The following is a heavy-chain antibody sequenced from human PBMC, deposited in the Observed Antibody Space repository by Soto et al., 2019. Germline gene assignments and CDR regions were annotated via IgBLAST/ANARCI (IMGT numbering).Heavy chain of an antibody. CDR2: IWYDGSNK. CDR3: ARDGLAYCGGDCYRHFDY. D-gene: IGHD2-21*02. Sequence: QVQLVESGGGVVQPGRSLRLSCAASGFTFSSYGMHWVRQAPGKGLEWVAAIWYDGSNKYYADSVKGRLTISRDNSKNTLYLKMNSLRAEDTAVYYCARDGLAYCGGDCYRHFDYWGQGTLVTVSS. V-gene: IGHV3-33*01. CDR1: GFTFSSYG. J-gene: IGHJ4*02.